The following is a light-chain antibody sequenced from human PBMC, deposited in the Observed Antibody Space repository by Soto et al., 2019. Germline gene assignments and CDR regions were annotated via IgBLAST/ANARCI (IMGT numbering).Light chain of an antibody. CDR1: QSVSGD. CDR2: DAS. J-gene: IGKJ5*01. Sequence: EIVLTQSPATLSLSPGEIATLSCRASQSVSGDLAWYHHKPGQAPRLLIYDASTRALDTPARFAGSGSGTEFTLTISSLQSEDVAVYFCQQYNNWPITFGQGTRLEIK. V-gene: IGKV3-15*01. CDR3: QQYNNWPIT.